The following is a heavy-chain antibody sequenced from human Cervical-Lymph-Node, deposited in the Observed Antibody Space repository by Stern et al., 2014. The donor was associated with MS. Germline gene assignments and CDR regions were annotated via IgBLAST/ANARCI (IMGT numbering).Heavy chain of an antibody. D-gene: IGHD2-15*01. CDR3: ARLDCSGGSCYLLTY. Sequence: VQLLQPGAEVKKPGESLKISCKGSGYSFTSYWIGWVRQMPGKGLEWLGIIYPGDSDTRYSPSFQGQVTISADKSISTAYLQWSSLKASDTAMYYCARLDCSGGSCYLLTYWGQGTLVTVSS. V-gene: IGHV5-51*01. J-gene: IGHJ4*02. CDR2: IYPGDSDT. CDR1: GYSFTSYW.